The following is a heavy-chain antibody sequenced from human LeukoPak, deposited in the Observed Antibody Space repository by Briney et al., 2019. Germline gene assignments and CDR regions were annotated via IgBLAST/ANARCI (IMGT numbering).Heavy chain of an antibody. CDR1: GFTFSDSW. CDR2: INNHGTNK. J-gene: IGHJ4*02. Sequence: GGSLRLSCAASGFTFSDSWMQWVRQAPGKGLEWVASINNHGTNKYLADSVRGRFTISRDNAKNSLFLQMNSLRAEDTAIYYCTRGDPDYWGQGTLVTVSS. D-gene: IGHD2-21*02. V-gene: IGHV3-7*01. CDR3: TRGDPDY.